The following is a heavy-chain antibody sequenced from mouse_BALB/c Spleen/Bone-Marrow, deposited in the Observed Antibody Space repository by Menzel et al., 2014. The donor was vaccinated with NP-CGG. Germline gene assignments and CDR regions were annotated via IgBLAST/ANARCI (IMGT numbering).Heavy chain of an antibody. Sequence: QLQQSGAELVRPGTSVKVSCKASGYAFTNYLIEWVKQRPGQGLEWIGVINPGSGGTNYNEKFKGKATLTADKSSSTAYMQLSSLTSDDSAVYFCARELLYGNYSDYWGQGTTLTVSS. D-gene: IGHD2-1*01. J-gene: IGHJ2*01. V-gene: IGHV1-54*01. CDR1: GYAFTNYL. CDR2: INPGSGGT. CDR3: ARELLYGNYSDY.